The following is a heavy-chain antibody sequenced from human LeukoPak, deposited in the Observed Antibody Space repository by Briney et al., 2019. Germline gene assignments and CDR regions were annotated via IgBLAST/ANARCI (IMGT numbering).Heavy chain of an antibody. CDR1: GKPLSELS. D-gene: IGHD5-18*01. CDR2: VDPEDDER. CDR3: TTGFTAMAVDYFDY. J-gene: IGHJ4*02. V-gene: IGHV1-24*01. Sequence: ASVKVSCKVSGKPLSELSMHWLRQAPGYGLEWIGGVDPEDDERIYAQNFQGRVTMTEDTSIDTAYMDLSSLTSEDTAVYYCTTGFTAMAVDYFDYWGQGTLVTVSS.